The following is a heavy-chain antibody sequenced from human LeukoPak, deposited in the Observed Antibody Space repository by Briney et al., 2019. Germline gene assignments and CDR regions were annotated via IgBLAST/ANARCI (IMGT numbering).Heavy chain of an antibody. J-gene: IGHJ4*02. CDR1: GFTFDDYA. CDR2: ISWNSGSI. D-gene: IGHD6-13*01. Sequence: PGGSLRLSCAASGFTFDDYAMHWVRQAPGKGLEWVSGISWNSGSIGYADSVKGRFTISRDNAKNSLYLQMNSLRAEDVALYYCAKGYSSSWYPNYLDYWGQGTLVTVSS. V-gene: IGHV3-9*03. CDR3: AKGYSSSWYPNYLDY.